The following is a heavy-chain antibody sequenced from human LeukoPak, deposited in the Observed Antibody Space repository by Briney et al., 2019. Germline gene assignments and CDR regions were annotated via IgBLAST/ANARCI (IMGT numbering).Heavy chain of an antibody. J-gene: IGHJ4*02. V-gene: IGHV4-34*01. CDR1: GGSFSGYY. CDR2: INHSGST. CDR3: ARGGGCSGGSRYFDY. D-gene: IGHD2-15*01. Sequence: PSETLSLTCAVYGGSFSGYYWSWIRQPPGKGLECIGEINHSGSTNYNPSLKSRVTISVDTSKNQFSLKLSSVTAADTAAYYCARGGGCSGGSRYFDYWGQGTLVTVSS.